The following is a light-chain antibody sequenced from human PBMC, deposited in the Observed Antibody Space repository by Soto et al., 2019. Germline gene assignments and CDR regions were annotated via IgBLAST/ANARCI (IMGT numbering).Light chain of an antibody. CDR1: SSDVGGYTS. Sequence: QSVLTQPASVSGSPGQSITISCTGTSSDVGGYTSVSWYQQHQGKAPKLMIYDVSNRPSGVSDRFAGSKSGNTASLTISGLQAEDEADYYCNSYTTSSTRVFGTGTKLTVL. J-gene: IGLJ1*01. CDR3: NSYTTSSTRV. CDR2: DVS. V-gene: IGLV2-14*03.